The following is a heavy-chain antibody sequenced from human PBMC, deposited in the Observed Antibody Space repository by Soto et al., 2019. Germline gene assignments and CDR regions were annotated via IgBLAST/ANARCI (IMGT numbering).Heavy chain of an antibody. J-gene: IGHJ6*02. CDR3: ARASVCSGGSCYDYYYYGMDV. CDR2: IIPIFGTA. CDR1: GGTFSSYA. Sequence: SVKVSCKASGGTFSSYAISWVREAPGQGLEWMGGIIPIFGTANYAQKFQGRVTIPADESTSTAYMELSSLRSEDAAVYYCARASVCSGGSCYDYYYYGMDVWGQGTTVTVSS. V-gene: IGHV1-69*13. D-gene: IGHD2-15*01.